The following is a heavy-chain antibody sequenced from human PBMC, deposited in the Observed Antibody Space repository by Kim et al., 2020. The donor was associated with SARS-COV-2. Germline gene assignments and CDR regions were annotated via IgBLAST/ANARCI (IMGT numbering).Heavy chain of an antibody. V-gene: IGHV3-23*01. CDR3: AKVPGWELFRSQGTY. CDR1: GFTFSSYA. CDR2: ISGSGGST. Sequence: GGSLRLSCAASGFTFSSYAMSWVRQAPGKGLEWVSAISGSGGSTYYADSVKGRFTISRDNSKNTLYLQMNSLRAEDTAVYYCAKVPGWELFRSQGTYWGQGTLVTVSS. D-gene: IGHD1-26*01. J-gene: IGHJ4*02.